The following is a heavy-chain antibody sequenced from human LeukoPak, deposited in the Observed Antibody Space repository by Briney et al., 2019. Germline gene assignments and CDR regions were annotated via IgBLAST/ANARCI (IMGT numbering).Heavy chain of an antibody. CDR1: GFAFSIYH. J-gene: IGHJ4*02. CDR3: ARDLSRGYAADY. D-gene: IGHD5-12*01. CDR2: ISAGNRAI. V-gene: IGHV3-48*04. Sequence: GGSLRLSCAASGFAFSIYHMNWVRQAPGKGLEWVSYISAGNRAIYYADSVKGRFTISRDDAKNSVYLQMNSLRAEDTAVYYCARDLSRGYAADYWGQGTLVTVSS.